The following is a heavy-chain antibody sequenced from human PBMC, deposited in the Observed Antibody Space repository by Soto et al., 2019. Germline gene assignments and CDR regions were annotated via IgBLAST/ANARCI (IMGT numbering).Heavy chain of an antibody. CDR1: GGSITNYY. CDR2: IQYNGYS. D-gene: IGHD3-10*01. CDR3: ARHGFGSLHGLVDV. V-gene: IGHV4-59*08. Sequence: QVQLQESGPGLVKPSETLSLTCTVSGGSITNYYCSWFRQPPGKGLEWIGYIQYNGYSAYNPSHMRPVTMSMATSKTKFSLMLESVTATNTAVYYCARHGFGSLHGLVDVWGQGTTVLVSS. J-gene: IGHJ6*02.